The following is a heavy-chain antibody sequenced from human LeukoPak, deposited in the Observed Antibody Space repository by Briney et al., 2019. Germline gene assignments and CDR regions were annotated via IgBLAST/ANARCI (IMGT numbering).Heavy chain of an antibody. V-gene: IGHV2-70*11. J-gene: IGHJ4*02. CDR3: ARISDYGSRSSPYYFDY. CDR1: GFSLSTSGVG. Sequence: ESGPTLVNPTQTLTLTCTFSGFSLSTSGVGVGWIRQPPGKALEWLARIDWDDDKYYSSSLRTRLTISKDTSKNQVVLTMTNMDPVDTATYYCARISDYGSRSSPYYFDYWGQGTLVTVSS. CDR2: IDWDDDK. D-gene: IGHD3-10*01.